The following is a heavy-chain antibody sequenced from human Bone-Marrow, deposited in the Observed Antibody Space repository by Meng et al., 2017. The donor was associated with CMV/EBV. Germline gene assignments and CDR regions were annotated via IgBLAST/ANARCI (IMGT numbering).Heavy chain of an antibody. CDR2: IYWDDDK. D-gene: IGHD6-19*01. CDR3: AHPRGWAFDY. J-gene: IGHJ4*02. V-gene: IGHV2-5*02. Sequence: TLKELGPTLVNPKQYLTLTCTFLGFSRSTSGVGVGWIRQPPGKALEWLALIYWDDDKRYSPSLNSRLTITKDTSKNQVVLTMTNMDPVDTATYYCAHPRGWAFDYWGQGTLVTVSS. CDR1: GFSRSTSGVG.